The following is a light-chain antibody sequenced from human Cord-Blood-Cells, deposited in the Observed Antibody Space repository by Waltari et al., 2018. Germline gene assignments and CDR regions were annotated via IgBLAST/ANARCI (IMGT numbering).Light chain of an antibody. CDR2: GAS. V-gene: IGKV3-20*01. Sequence: EIVLAQSPGTLSLSPGERATLSCRASQSVSSSYLAWYQQKPGQAPRLLINGASSRPTGIPDRFSGSGSGTDFTLTISRLEPEDFAVYYCQQYGSSRTWTFGQGTKVEIK. CDR3: QQYGSSRTWT. CDR1: QSVSSSY. J-gene: IGKJ1*01.